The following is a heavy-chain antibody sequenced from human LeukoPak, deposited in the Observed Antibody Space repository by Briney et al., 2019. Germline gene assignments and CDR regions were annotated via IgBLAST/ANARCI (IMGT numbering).Heavy chain of an antibody. CDR2: IIPILGIA. V-gene: IGHV1-69*04. CDR1: GGTFSSYA. J-gene: IGHJ2*01. CDR3: ARDRGRPIEYWYFDH. Sequence: SVKVSCKASGGTFSSYAISWVRQAPGQGLEWMGRIIPILGIANYAQKFQGRVTITADKSTSTAYMELSSLRSEDTAVYYCARDRGRPIEYWYFDHWGRGTLVTVSS. D-gene: IGHD3-10*01.